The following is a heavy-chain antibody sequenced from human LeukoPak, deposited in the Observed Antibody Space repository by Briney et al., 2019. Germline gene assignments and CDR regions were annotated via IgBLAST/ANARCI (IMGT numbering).Heavy chain of an antibody. Sequence: ASVKVSCKASGYTFTSYYMHWVRQAPGQGLEWMGIINPSGGSTSYAQKFQGRVTITADEFTSTAYMELSSLRSEDTAVYYCARESPFRSGSYYDPCYFDYWGQGTLVTVSS. V-gene: IGHV1-46*01. CDR3: ARESPFRSGSYYDPCYFDY. D-gene: IGHD1-26*01. CDR1: GYTFTSYY. J-gene: IGHJ4*02. CDR2: INPSGGST.